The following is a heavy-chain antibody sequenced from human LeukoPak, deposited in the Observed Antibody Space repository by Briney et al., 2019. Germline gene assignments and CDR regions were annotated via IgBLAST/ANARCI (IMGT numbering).Heavy chain of an antibody. CDR3: ARHLVVAPAGRGPNWFDP. CDR2: IYYSGST. Sequence: SETLSLTCTVSGGSISSSSYYWGWIRQPPGKGLEWIGSIYYSGSTYYNPSLKSRVTISVDTSKNQFSLKLSSVTAADTAVYYCARHLVVAPAGRGPNWFDPWGQGTLVTVSS. J-gene: IGHJ5*02. D-gene: IGHD2-15*01. CDR1: GGSISSSSYY. V-gene: IGHV4-39*01.